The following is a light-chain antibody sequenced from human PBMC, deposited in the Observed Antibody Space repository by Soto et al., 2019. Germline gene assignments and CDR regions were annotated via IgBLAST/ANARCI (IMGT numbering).Light chain of an antibody. CDR2: DAS. CDR1: QSISSW. Sequence: DIQMTQSPSTLSASVGDRVTITCRASQSISSWLAWYQQKPGKAPKLLIYDASSLESGVPSSFGGSGSGTDFTLTISSLQPDDFATYYCQQYNSYPYTFGQGTKLEIK. J-gene: IGKJ2*01. V-gene: IGKV1-5*01. CDR3: QQYNSYPYT.